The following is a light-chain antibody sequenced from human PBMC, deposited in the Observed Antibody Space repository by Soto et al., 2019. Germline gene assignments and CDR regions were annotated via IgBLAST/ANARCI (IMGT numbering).Light chain of an antibody. CDR2: GAS. Sequence: EIVLTQSPGTLSLSPGERATLSCRASQSVSSYLAWYQQKPGQAPRLLIYGASSRATGIPDRFSGSGSGTDFTLTISRLEPEDFAVYYCQQYKNWPPITFGQGTRLEIK. CDR3: QQYKNWPPIT. J-gene: IGKJ5*01. CDR1: QSVSSY. V-gene: IGKV3-11*01.